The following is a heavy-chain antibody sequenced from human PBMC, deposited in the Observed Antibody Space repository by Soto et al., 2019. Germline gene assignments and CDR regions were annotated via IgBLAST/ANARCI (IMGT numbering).Heavy chain of an antibody. J-gene: IGHJ6*02. Sequence: SETLSLTCTVSGGSISSGGYYWSWIRQHPGNGLEWIGYIYYSGSTYYKPSLKSRVTISVDASKNQFSLKLSSVTAADTAVYYCAGWIQLQQYYYYGMDVWGQGTTVTVSS. CDR1: GGSISSGGYY. CDR3: AGWIQLQQYYYYGMDV. V-gene: IGHV4-31*03. CDR2: IYYSGST. D-gene: IGHD5-18*01.